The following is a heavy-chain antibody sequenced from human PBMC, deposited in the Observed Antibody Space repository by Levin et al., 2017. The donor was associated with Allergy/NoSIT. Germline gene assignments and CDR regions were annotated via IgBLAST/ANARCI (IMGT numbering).Heavy chain of an antibody. Sequence: GGSLRLSCAASGFTFSSYAFHWVRQAPGKGLEWVAVISFDGNNEHADSVRGRFTISRDNSKNTLYLQMNSLRAEDTAVYYCARDPHRGKYDIDYWGQGTLVTVSS. CDR3: ARDPHRGKYDIDY. J-gene: IGHJ4*02. V-gene: IGHV3-30-3*01. CDR1: GFTFSSYA. CDR2: ISFDGNNE. D-gene: IGHD3-16*01.